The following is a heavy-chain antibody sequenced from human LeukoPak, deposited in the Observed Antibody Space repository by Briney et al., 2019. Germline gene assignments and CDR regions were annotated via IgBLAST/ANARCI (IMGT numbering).Heavy chain of an antibody. CDR2: IYHSGTT. J-gene: IGHJ4*02. Sequence: SETLSLTCAVSGYSITSSSWWGWIRQPPGKGLEWIGYIYHSGTTYYNPSLQSRVTMSVDTSKNQFSLKLSSVTAVDTAVYYCARRENVYYYFDYWGQGTLVTVSS. V-gene: IGHV4-28*01. D-gene: IGHD3-10*01. CDR3: ARRENVYYYFDY. CDR1: GYSITSSSW.